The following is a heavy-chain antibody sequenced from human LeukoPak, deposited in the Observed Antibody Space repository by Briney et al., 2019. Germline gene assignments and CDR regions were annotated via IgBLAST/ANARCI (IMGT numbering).Heavy chain of an antibody. D-gene: IGHD6-13*01. V-gene: IGHV1-8*01. CDR1: GYTFTSYD. Sequence: GASVKVSCKASGYTFTSYDINWVRQATGQGLEWMGWMNPNSGNTGYAQKFQGRVTMTRNTSISTAYMELSSLRSEDTAVYYCARRRIAAAGANWFDPWGQGTLVTVSS. CDR3: ARRRIAAAGANWFDP. J-gene: IGHJ5*02. CDR2: MNPNSGNT.